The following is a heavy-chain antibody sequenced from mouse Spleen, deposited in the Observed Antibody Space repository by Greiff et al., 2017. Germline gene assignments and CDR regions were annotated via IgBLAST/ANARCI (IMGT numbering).Heavy chain of an antibody. Sequence: EVKVEESGAELVRPGALVKLSCKASGFNIKDYYMHWVKQRPEQGLEWIGWIDPENGNTIYDPKFQGKASITADTSSNTAYLQLSSLTSEDTAVYYWASPPLDGYYPAWFAYWGQGTLVTVSA. J-gene: IGHJ3*01. CDR3: ASPPLDGYYPAWFAY. CDR2: IDPENGNT. D-gene: IGHD2-3*01. CDR1: GFNIKDYY. V-gene: IGHV14-1*02.